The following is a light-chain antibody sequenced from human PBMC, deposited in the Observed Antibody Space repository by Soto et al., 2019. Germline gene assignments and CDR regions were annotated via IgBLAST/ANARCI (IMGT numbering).Light chain of an antibody. Sequence: QSALTQPASVSGSPGQSITISCTGTSSDVGGYNYVSWYQQHPGKAPKLMIYDVSNRPSGVSNRFSGSKSGNTASLTISGLQDEDEDDDYCSSYTSSSTLFGTGTKLTVL. J-gene: IGLJ2*01. CDR2: DVS. CDR1: SSDVGGYNY. CDR3: SSYTSSSTL. V-gene: IGLV2-14*01.